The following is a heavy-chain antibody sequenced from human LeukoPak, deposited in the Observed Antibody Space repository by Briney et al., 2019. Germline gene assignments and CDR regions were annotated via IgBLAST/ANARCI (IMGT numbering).Heavy chain of an antibody. CDR1: GFTFSSYG. CDR3: AKDEYSSGWYPMDY. Sequence: GGSLRLSCAASGFTFSSYGMHWVRQAPGKGLEWVAVIWYDGSNKYYADSVKGRFTISRDNSKNTLYLQMNSLRAEDTAVYYCAKDEYSSGWYPMDYWGRGTLVTVSS. D-gene: IGHD6-19*01. J-gene: IGHJ4*02. V-gene: IGHV3-33*06. CDR2: IWYDGSNK.